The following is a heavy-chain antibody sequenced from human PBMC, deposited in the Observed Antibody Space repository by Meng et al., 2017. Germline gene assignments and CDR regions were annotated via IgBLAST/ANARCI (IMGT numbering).Heavy chain of an antibody. V-gene: IGHV2-5*02. CDR2: IYWDDDT. Sequence: SGPTLVKPTQTLTLTCTFSGFPLSTSGVGVGWIRQPPGKALEWLALIYWDDDTRYSPSLKSRLTITKDTSKNQVVLTMTNMDPVDTATYYCAHLLGYCSGGSCYSDAFDIWGQGTMVTVSS. D-gene: IGHD2-15*01. CDR3: AHLLGYCSGGSCYSDAFDI. J-gene: IGHJ3*02. CDR1: GFPLSTSGVG.